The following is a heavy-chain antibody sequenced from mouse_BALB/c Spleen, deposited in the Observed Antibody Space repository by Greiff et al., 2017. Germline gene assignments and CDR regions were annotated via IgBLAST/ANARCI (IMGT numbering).Heavy chain of an antibody. V-gene: IGHV1S81*02. D-gene: IGHD1-1*01. CDR1: GYTFTSYW. CDR2: INPSNGRT. Sequence: QVQLQQSGAELVKPGASVKLSCKASGYTFTSYWMHWVKQRPGQGLEWIGEINPSNGRTNYNEKFKSKATLTVDKSSSTAYMQLSSLTSEDSAVYYCARGDYYGSSYVRFAYWGQGTLVTVSA. CDR3: ARGDYYGSSYVRFAY. J-gene: IGHJ3*01.